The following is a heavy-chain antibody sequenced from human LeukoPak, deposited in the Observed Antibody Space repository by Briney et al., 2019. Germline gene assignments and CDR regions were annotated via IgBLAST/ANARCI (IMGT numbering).Heavy chain of an antibody. CDR1: GFTFDDYA. V-gene: IGHV3-9*01. CDR2: ISWNSGSI. Sequence: PGRSLRLSCAASGFTFDDYAMHWVRQAPGKGPEWVSGISWNSGSIGYADSVKGRFTISRDNAKNSLYLQMNSLRAEDTALYYCAKGPGAYYYYMDVWGKGTTVTISS. J-gene: IGHJ6*03. D-gene: IGHD3-10*01. CDR3: AKGPGAYYYYMDV.